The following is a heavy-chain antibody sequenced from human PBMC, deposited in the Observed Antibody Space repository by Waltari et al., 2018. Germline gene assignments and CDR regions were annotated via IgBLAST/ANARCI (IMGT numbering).Heavy chain of an antibody. V-gene: IGHV3-23*01. CDR3: AKGRYYGSGSYLNSFDY. CDR2: IRGWGDTT. D-gene: IGHD3-10*01. CDR1: GFIFINYV. Sequence: EVQLLESGETLVQTGGSLRLSGAASGFIFINYVMSWVRQAPGKGLEWVATIRGWGDTTYDIDSGKGRLIISRDNSRNTLYLQMSSLRAEDTAIYYCAKGRYYGSGSYLNSFDYWGQGTLVTVSS. J-gene: IGHJ4*02.